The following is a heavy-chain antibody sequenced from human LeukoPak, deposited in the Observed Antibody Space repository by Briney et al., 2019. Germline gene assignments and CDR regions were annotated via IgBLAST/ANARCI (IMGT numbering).Heavy chain of an antibody. V-gene: IGHV4-4*07. Sequence: SETLSLTCSVSGGSIRSYHWNWIRQAAGKALEWIGRIYNTGGTTYNSSLKRRVSMSVDTHRNQLSLKLTSVTAADTAVYYCARDSSGWNDYWGQGTLVTVSS. CDR2: IYNTGGT. D-gene: IGHD6-19*01. J-gene: IGHJ4*02. CDR1: GGSIRSYH. CDR3: ARDSSGWNDY.